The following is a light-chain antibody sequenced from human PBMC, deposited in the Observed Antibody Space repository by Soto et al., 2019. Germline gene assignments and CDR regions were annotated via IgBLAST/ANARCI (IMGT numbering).Light chain of an antibody. CDR1: PGISSW. J-gene: IGKJ4*01. CDR2: TAS. V-gene: IGKV1-12*01. CDR3: QQANSFPLT. Sequence: DLQMTQSPSSVSASVGDRVTITCRASPGISSWLAWYQQKPGKAPNLLIHTASSLQSGVPSRFSGSGSGTDFTLTISRLQPEDFVTYYCQQANSFPLTFGGGTKVEIK.